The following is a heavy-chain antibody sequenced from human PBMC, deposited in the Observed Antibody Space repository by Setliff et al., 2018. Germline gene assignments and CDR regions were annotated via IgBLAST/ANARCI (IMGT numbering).Heavy chain of an antibody. Sequence: SETLSLTCIVSDDSMNSGAYYWSWIRQPPGKGLEWIGEINHSGSTNYNPSLKSRVTISVDTSKKKFSLKLSSVTAADTAVYYCARRATYYNFWSGYYDYWGQGTLVTVSS. CDR3: ARRATYYNFWSGYYDY. V-gene: IGHV4-39*07. CDR1: DDSMNSGAYY. CDR2: INHSGST. D-gene: IGHD3-3*01. J-gene: IGHJ4*02.